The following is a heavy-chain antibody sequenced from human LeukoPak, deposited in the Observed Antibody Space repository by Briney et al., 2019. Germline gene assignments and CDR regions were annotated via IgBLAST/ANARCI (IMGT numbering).Heavy chain of an antibody. J-gene: IGHJ6*02. D-gene: IGHD6-19*01. CDR3: AKENMGSGWYYDYYGMDV. V-gene: IGHV3-30*18. CDR2: ISYVGSNK. Sequence: GGSLRLSCAASGFTFSSYGMHWVRQAPGKGLEWVAVISYVGSNKHYAASVKGRFTISRDHSNNTLYLQMNSLRAEETAVYYCAKENMGSGWYYDYYGMDVWGQGTTVTVSS. CDR1: GFTFSSYG.